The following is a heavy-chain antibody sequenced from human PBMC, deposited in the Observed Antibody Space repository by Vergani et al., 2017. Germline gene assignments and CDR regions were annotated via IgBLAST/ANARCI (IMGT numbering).Heavy chain of an antibody. CDR2: IYYSGST. CDR1: GGSISSSSYY. J-gene: IGHJ5*02. Sequence: QLQLQESGPGLVKPSETLSLTCTVSGGSISSSSYYWGWIRQPPGKGLEWIGSIYYSGSTYYNPYLKSRVTISVDTSKNQFSLKLSSVTAADTAVYYCAVDYGDLNWFDPWGQGTLVTVSS. D-gene: IGHD4-17*01. V-gene: IGHV4-39*01. CDR3: AVDYGDLNWFDP.